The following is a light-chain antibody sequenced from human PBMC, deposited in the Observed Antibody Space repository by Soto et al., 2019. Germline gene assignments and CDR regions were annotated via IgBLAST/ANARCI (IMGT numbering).Light chain of an antibody. Sequence: QSVLTQPPSASGTPGQRVTISCSGSSSNIGSKYVYWYQQLPGTAPKLLIYRKDQRPSGVPDRFSGSKSGTSASLAISGLRSEDEADYYCAAWDGSLSGWVFGGGTKLTVL. CDR2: RKD. V-gene: IGLV1-47*01. CDR3: AAWDGSLSGWV. J-gene: IGLJ3*02. CDR1: SSNIGSKY.